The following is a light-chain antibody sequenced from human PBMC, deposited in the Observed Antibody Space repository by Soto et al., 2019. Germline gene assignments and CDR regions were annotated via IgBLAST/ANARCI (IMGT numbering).Light chain of an antibody. V-gene: IGKV1-5*03. CDR3: QQYNSYPLT. CDR2: KAS. CDR1: QSISNL. Sequence: DIQMTQSPSTLSASVGDRVTITCRASQSISNLLAWYQQKPGRAPTLLIYKASTLETGVPSRFSGSGSGTEFTLTISSLQPDDLATYYCQQYNSYPLTFGQGTRLEIK. J-gene: IGKJ5*01.